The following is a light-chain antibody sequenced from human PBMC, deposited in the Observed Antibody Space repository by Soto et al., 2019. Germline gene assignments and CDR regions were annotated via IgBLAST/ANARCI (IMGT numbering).Light chain of an antibody. V-gene: IGKV1-8*01. J-gene: IGKJ1*01. CDR2: TAS. CDR3: HQYFIYPQT. CDR1: QDIGSY. Sequence: PSSLSASTGDRVTITCRASQDIGSYLAWYQQRPGKAPRLLIYTASTLQTGVPPRFSGSGSGTDFTLTVSYLQSEDFATYYCHQYFIYPQTFGQGTKVDIK.